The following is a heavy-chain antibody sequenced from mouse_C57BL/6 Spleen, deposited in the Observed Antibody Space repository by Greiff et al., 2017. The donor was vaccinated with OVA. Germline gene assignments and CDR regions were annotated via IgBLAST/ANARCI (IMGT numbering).Heavy chain of an antibody. Sequence: QVQLQQSGPGLVQPSQSLSITCTVSGFSLTSYGVHWVRQSPGKGLEWLGVIWRGGSTDYNAAFMSRLSITKDNSKSQVFFKMNSLQADDTAIYYCARREDYYGSSLYYYAMDYWGQGTSVTVSS. V-gene: IGHV2-5*01. CDR3: ARREDYYGSSLYYYAMDY. CDR2: IWRGGST. CDR1: GFSLTSYG. D-gene: IGHD1-1*01. J-gene: IGHJ4*01.